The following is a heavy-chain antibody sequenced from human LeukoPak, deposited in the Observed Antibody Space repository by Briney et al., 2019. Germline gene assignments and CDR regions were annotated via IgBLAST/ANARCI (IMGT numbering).Heavy chain of an antibody. CDR3: ATRGIYYDSSGYSY. CDR2: ISSSSSYI. J-gene: IGHJ4*02. CDR1: GGSISSYY. Sequence: ETPSLTCTVSGGSISSYYWNWVRQAPGKGLEWVSSISSSSSYIYYADSVKGRFTISRDNAKNSLYLQMNSLRAEDTAVYYCATRGIYYDSSGYSYWGQGTLVTVSS. V-gene: IGHV3-21*01. D-gene: IGHD3-22*01.